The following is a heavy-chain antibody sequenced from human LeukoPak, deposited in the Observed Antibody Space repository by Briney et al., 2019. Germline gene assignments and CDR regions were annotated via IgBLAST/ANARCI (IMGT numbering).Heavy chain of an antibody. V-gene: IGHV3-48*04. CDR3: ATDYYVSGSYYRLFY. CDR1: GFTFTSYA. J-gene: IGHJ4*02. Sequence: GGSLRLSCAASGFTFTSYAMCWVRQAPGKGLEWVSYISSSGSTIYYADSVKGRFTISRDNAKNSLYLQMNSLRAEDTAIYYCATDYYVSGSYYRLFYWGQGTLVTVSS. D-gene: IGHD3-10*01. CDR2: ISSSGSTI.